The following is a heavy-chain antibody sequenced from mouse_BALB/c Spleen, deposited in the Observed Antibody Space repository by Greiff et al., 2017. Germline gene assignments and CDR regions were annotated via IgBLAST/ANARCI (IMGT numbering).Heavy chain of an antibody. Sequence: VQLQQSGTVLARPGASVKMSCKAPGYSFTSYWMHLVKQRPGQGLEWIGAIYPGNSDTSYNQKFKGKAKLTAVTSASTAYMELSSLTNEDSAVYYCTRAGLPPFAYWGQGTLVTVSA. CDR3: TRAGLPPFAY. J-gene: IGHJ3*01. V-gene: IGHV1-5*01. D-gene: IGHD5-5*01. CDR2: IYPGNSDT. CDR1: GYSFTSYW.